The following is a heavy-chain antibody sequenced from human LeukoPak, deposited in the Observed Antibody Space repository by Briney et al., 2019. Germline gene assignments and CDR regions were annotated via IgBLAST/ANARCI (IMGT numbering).Heavy chain of an antibody. J-gene: IGHJ5*01. V-gene: IGHV3-11*01. D-gene: IGHD3-3*01. Sequence: VGSLRLSCAASVFTFTDYYMSWIRQAPEKGLEWVSYISSSGSTIYNAGSAKGRFTLYWDNAKNTLYLRMNRLRAETPPVYYCATGMVRILGGGMVGDS. CDR1: VFTFTDYY. CDR2: ISSSGSTI. CDR3: ATGMVRILGGGMVGDS.